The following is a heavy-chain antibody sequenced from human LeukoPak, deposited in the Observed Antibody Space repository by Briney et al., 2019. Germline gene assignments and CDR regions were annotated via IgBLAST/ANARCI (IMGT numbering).Heavy chain of an antibody. CDR2: IYYSATT. D-gene: IGHD3-22*01. Sequence: SETLSLTCTVSGGSISSSSYYWGWIRQPPGKGLEWIGSIYYSATTYYNPSLKSRVSISVDTSKNQFSLKLSSVSAVDTAVYYCARSSGYLFDPWGQGTLVTVSS. J-gene: IGHJ5*02. CDR3: ARSSGYLFDP. V-gene: IGHV4-39*01. CDR1: GGSISSSSYY.